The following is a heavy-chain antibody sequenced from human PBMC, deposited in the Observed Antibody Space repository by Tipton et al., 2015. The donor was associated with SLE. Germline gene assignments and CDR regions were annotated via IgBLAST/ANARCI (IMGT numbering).Heavy chain of an antibody. D-gene: IGHD6-6*01. CDR1: GGSFSGYY. CDR2: INHSGST. CDR3: ARPRIAARPGGFDY. V-gene: IGHV4-34*01. J-gene: IGHJ4*02. Sequence: TLSLTCAVYGGSFSGYYWCWIRQPPGKGLEWIGEINHSGSTNYNPSLKSRVTISVDTSKNQFSLKLSSVTAADTAVYYCARPRIAARPGGFDYWGQGTLVTVSS.